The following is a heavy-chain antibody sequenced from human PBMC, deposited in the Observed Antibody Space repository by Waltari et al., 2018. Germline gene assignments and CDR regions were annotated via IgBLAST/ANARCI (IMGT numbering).Heavy chain of an antibody. J-gene: IGHJ4*02. V-gene: IGHV3-23*01. CDR1: GFTFSSYA. CDR2: ISGSGGST. Sequence: EVQLLESGGGLVQPGGSLRLSCAASGFTFSSYAMSWVRQPPGKGLEWLSAISGSGGSTYYADSVKGRFTISRDNSKNTLYLQMNSLRAEDTAVYYCAKGGGYSYGCDYWGQGTLVTVSS. D-gene: IGHD5-18*01. CDR3: AKGGGYSYGCDY.